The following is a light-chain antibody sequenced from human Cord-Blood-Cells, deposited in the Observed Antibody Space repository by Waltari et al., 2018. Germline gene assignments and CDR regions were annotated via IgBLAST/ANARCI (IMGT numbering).Light chain of an antibody. Sequence: QSVLTQPPSASGTPGQRVTISCSGSRSNIGSIYVYWYQQLPGTAPTLLIYRNKQRPSGVPDRFSGSKSGTSASLAISGLRSEDEADYYCAAWDDSLGGVVFGGGTKLTVL. CDR1: RSNIGSIY. J-gene: IGLJ2*01. V-gene: IGLV1-47*01. CDR3: AAWDDSLGGVV. CDR2: RNK.